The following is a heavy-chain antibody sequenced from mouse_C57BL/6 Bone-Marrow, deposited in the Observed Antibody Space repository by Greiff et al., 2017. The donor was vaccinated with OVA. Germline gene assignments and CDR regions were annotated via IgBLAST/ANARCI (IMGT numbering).Heavy chain of an antibody. CDR3: AKRLLGGMDY. CDR2: ISSGSSTI. Sequence: EVKVVESGGGLVKPGGSLKLSCAASGFTFSDYGMHWVRQAPEKGLEWVAYISSGSSTIYYADTVKGRFTISRDNAKNTLFLQMTSLRSEDTAMYYCAKRLLGGMDYWGQGTSVTVSS. V-gene: IGHV5-17*01. J-gene: IGHJ4*01. CDR1: GFTFSDYG. D-gene: IGHD2-3*01.